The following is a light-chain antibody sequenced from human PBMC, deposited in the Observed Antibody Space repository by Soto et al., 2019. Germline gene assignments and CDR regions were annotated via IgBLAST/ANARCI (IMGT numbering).Light chain of an antibody. Sequence: DIQMTQSPSSLSASIGDRVTITCRASQGIRIDVAWFQVKPGKAPKRLIYAASSLSSGVPSRFSGSGLGTEFTLTISSLQPEDCATYYGLQHHGNSYTFGQGTKLEIK. V-gene: IGKV1-17*01. CDR2: AAS. J-gene: IGKJ2*01. CDR3: LQHHGNSYT. CDR1: QGIRID.